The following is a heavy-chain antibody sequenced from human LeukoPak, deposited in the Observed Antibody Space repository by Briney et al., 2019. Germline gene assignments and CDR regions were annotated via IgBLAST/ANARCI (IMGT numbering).Heavy chain of an antibody. CDR1: GGSISSSSYY. J-gene: IGHJ5*02. CDR3: ARHQASDFWSGYYTRNNWFDP. D-gene: IGHD3-3*01. CDR2: IYYSGST. Sequence: SETLSLTCTVSGGSISSSSYYWGWIRQPPGKGLEWIGSIYYSGSTYYNPSLKSRVTISVDTSKNQFSLKLSSVTAADTAVYYCARHQASDFWSGYYTRNNWFDPWGRETLVTVSS. V-gene: IGHV4-39*01.